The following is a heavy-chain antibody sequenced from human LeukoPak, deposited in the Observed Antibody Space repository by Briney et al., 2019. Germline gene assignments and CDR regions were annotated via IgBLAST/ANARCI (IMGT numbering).Heavy chain of an antibody. V-gene: IGHV3-23*01. D-gene: IGHD1-26*01. CDR2: LSGSGYST. CDR1: GFTFSSYA. J-gene: IGHJ5*01. Sequence: SGGSLRLSCAASGFTFSSYAMNWVRQAPGKGLEWVSGLSGSGYSTYYADSVKGRFSISRDNSKNTLYLQMNSLKGEDTAVYYCAKDPTLSGWFDYWGQGTLVTVSS. CDR3: AKDPTLSGWFDY.